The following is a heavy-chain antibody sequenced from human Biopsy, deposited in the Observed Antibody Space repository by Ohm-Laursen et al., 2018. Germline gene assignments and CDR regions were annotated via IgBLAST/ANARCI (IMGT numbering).Heavy chain of an antibody. V-gene: IGHV1-46*01. CDR2: INPSGSTT. Sequence: ASVTVSCKASGYSFTSYYMHWVRQAPGQGLEWMGMINPSGSTTSYPQILQGRVTMTRDTSKSTVYMELSSLRSADTAVYFCARNTGWYGDLYYFDYWGQGTMVTVSS. CDR3: ARNTGWYGDLYYFDY. J-gene: IGHJ4*02. CDR1: GYSFTSYY. D-gene: IGHD6-19*01.